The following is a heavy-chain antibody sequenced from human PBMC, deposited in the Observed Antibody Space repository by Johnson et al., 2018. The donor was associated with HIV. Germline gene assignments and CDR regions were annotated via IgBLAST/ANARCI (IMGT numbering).Heavy chain of an antibody. V-gene: IGHV3-13*01. D-gene: IGHD4-17*01. CDR3: ARDNGEDAFDI. CDR2: IGTAGDT. CDR1: GFTFSSYD. J-gene: IGHJ3*02. Sequence: VQLVESGGGVVQPWRSLRLSCAASGFTFSSYDMHWVRQATGKGLEWVSAIGTAGDTYYPGSVKGRFTISRENAKNSLYLQMNSLRAGDTAVYYCARDNGEDAFDIWGQGTMVTVSS.